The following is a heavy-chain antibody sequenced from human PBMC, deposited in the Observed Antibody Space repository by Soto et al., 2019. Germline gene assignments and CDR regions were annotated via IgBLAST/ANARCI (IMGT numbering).Heavy chain of an antibody. V-gene: IGHV4-30-4*01. CDR2: IYYTGST. Sequence: PSETLSLTCTVSGGSISSGDYSWSWIRQPPGKGLEWIGYIYYTGSTYYNPSLKSRVSISVDTSKNQFSLKLSSVTAADTAVYYCAVNHSGSGTYKYYFDYWGQGTLVTVSS. CDR1: GGSISSGDYS. D-gene: IGHD3-10*01. CDR3: AVNHSGSGTYKYYFDY. J-gene: IGHJ4*02.